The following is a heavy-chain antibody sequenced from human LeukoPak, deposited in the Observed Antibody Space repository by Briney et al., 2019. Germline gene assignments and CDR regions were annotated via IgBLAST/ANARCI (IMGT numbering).Heavy chain of an antibody. CDR1: GGSISNTNYY. CDR2: IYYSGTT. CDR3: ARLSSVWIKDYYYIDV. J-gene: IGHJ6*03. V-gene: IGHV4-39*07. D-gene: IGHD5-12*01. Sequence: KTSETLSLTCTVSGGSISNTNYYWGCFRQPPGKGLEWVGTIYYSGTTYYSPSLKSRLTMSVDTSKKQFSLKLSSVTAADTALYYCARLSSVWIKDYYYIDVWGKGTTVIVSS.